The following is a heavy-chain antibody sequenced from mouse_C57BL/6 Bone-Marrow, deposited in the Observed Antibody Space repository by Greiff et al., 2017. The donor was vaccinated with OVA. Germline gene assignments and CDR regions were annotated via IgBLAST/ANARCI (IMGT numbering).Heavy chain of an antibody. Sequence: VMLVESGPGLVQPSQSLSITCTVSGFSLTSYGVHWVRQSPGKGLEWLGVIWSGGSTDYNAAFISKLSISKDKSKSQVFFKMNSLQADDTAIYYCARSNYAYFDVWGTGTTVTVSS. CDR3: ARSNYAYFDV. J-gene: IGHJ1*03. CDR1: GFSLTSYG. V-gene: IGHV2-2*01. CDR2: IWSGGST. D-gene: IGHD2-1*01.